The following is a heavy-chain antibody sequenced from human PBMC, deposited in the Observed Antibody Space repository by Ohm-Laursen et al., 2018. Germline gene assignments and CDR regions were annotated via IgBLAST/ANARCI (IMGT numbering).Heavy chain of an antibody. D-gene: IGHD5-24*01. CDR1: GLPFSDYA. CDR3: TKDAVHRDGFNW. V-gene: IGHV3-23*01. CDR2: ISGSGDSS. Sequence: SLRLSCAASGLPFSDYAMGWVRQAPGKGLEWVSSISGSGDSSYYADSVKGRFTISRDNSKNTLYLQMNSLRAEDTAIYYCTKDAVHRDGFNWWGQGTLVTVSS. J-gene: IGHJ4*02.